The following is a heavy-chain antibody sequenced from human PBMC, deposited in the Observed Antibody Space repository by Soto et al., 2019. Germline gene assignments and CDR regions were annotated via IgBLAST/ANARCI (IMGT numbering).Heavy chain of an antibody. CDR1: GYSFTTYW. Sequence: GESLKISCKGSGYSFTTYWVAWVRQMPGKGLEWVGIIYPGDSDTRYSPSFEGHVTISVDKSISTAFLQWNSLKASDNAIYYCARHSTSAPKDYWGQGTLVTVSS. J-gene: IGHJ4*01. V-gene: IGHV5-51*01. D-gene: IGHD3-10*01. CDR3: ARHSTSAPKDY. CDR2: IYPGDSDT.